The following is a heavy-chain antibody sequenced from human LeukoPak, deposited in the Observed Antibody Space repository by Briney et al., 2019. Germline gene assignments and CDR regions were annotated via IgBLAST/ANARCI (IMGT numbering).Heavy chain of an antibody. CDR2: ISSSGNTI. J-gene: IGHJ4*02. D-gene: IGHD4-17*01. V-gene: IGHV3-48*03. CDR1: GFTFSSYE. Sequence: PGGSLRLSCAASGFTFSSYEMDWVRQAPGKGLEWVSYISSSGNTIYYADSVKGRFTISRDNAKNSLYLQMNSLRAEDTAVYYCARDGSDYGADYWGQGTLVTVSS. CDR3: ARDGSDYGADY.